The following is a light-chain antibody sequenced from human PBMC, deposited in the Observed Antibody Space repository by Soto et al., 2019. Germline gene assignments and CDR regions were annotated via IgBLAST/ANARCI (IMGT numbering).Light chain of an antibody. Sequence: QSALTQPASVSGSPEQSITISCTGTSSDVGGYNYVSWYQQHPGKAPKLMIYDVSYRPSGVSDRFSGSKSGNTASLTISGLQSEDEADYYCDSYTSGSSYVFGTGTKLTVL. V-gene: IGLV2-14*01. CDR2: DVS. J-gene: IGLJ1*01. CDR3: DSYTSGSSYV. CDR1: SSDVGGYNY.